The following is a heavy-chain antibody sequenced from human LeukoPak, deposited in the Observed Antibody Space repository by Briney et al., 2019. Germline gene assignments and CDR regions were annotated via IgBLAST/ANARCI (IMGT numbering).Heavy chain of an antibody. CDR1: GFTFSSYS. CDR3: ARGDTAMPDY. V-gene: IGHV3-21*01. D-gene: IGHD5-18*01. Sequence: GGSLRLSCAASGFTFSSYSMNWVRQAPGKGLEWVSSISSSSSYIYYADSAKGRFTISRDNAKNSLYLQMNSLRAEDTAVYYCARGDTAMPDYWGQGTLVTVSS. CDR2: ISSSSSYI. J-gene: IGHJ4*02.